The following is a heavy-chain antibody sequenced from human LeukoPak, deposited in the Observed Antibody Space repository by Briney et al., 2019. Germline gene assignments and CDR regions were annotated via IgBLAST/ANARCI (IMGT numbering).Heavy chain of an antibody. Sequence: PSETLSLTCTVSGGSISSSSYYWGWIRQPPGKGLEWIGSIYYSGSTYYNPSLKSRVTISVDTSKNQFSLKLSSVTAADTAVYYCARHSIVVVPAGGKNWFDPWGQGTLVTVSS. CDR1: GGSISSSSYY. J-gene: IGHJ5*02. V-gene: IGHV4-39*01. CDR3: ARHSIVVVPAGGKNWFDP. D-gene: IGHD2-2*01. CDR2: IYYSGST.